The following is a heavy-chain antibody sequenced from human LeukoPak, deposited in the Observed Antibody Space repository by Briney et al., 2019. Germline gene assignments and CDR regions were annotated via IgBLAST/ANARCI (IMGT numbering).Heavy chain of an antibody. CDR2: ISAYNGNT. V-gene: IGHV1-18*04. Sequence: GASVKVSCKASGYTFTSYYMHWVRQAPGQGLEWMGWISAYNGNTNYAQKLQGRVTMTTDTSTSTAYMELRSLRSDDTAVYYCARDSSSWHPADYWGQGTLVTVSS. J-gene: IGHJ4*02. CDR1: GYTFTSYY. CDR3: ARDSSSWHPADY. D-gene: IGHD6-13*01.